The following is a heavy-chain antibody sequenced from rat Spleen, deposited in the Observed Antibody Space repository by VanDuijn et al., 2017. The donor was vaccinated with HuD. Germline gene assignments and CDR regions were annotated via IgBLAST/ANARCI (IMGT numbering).Heavy chain of an antibody. V-gene: IGHV5S13*01. CDR2: ISPSGVT. CDR3: AKVGGGYNSQCFDY. CDR1: GFTFRDYG. D-gene: IGHD1-4*01. J-gene: IGHJ2*01. Sequence: EVQLVESGGGLVQPGRSLKLSCAASGFTFRDYGMAWVRQTPTKGLEWVASISPSGVTYYRDSVKGRFTISRDNAKSTLYLQMNSLRSEDTATYYCAKVGGGYNSQCFDYWGQGVMVTVSS.